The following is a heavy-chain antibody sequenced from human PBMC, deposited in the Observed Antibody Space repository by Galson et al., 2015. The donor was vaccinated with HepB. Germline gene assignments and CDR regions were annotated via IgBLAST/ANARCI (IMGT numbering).Heavy chain of an antibody. CDR2: IYSGGST. D-gene: IGHD3-3*01. CDR1: GFTVSSNY. Sequence: SLRLSCAASGFTVSSNYMSWVRQAPGKGLEWVSVIYSGGSTYYADSVKGRFTISRDNAKNTLYLQMNSLRAEETAVYYSARAGGRWSGYRHLDYWGQATLVTVSS. CDR3: ARAGGRWSGYRHLDY. V-gene: IGHV3-53*01. J-gene: IGHJ4*02.